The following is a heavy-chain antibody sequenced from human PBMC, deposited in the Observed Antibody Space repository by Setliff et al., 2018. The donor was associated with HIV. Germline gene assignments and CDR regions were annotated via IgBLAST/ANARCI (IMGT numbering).Heavy chain of an antibody. CDR3: ARGQVEWGY. V-gene: IGHV3-7*03. J-gene: IGHJ4*02. CDR1: EFIFSNYW. D-gene: IGHD1-1*01. Sequence: LRLSCVVSEFIFSNYWMSWVRQAPGKGLEWVANIRQDGGEKYYVDSVKGRFTISRDNAKKSLYLDMNSLRVEDTAVYFCARGQVEWGYWGQGTLVTVSS. CDR2: IRQDGGEK.